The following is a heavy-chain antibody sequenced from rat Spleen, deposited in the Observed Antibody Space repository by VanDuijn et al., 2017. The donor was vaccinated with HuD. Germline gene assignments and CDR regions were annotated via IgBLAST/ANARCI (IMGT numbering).Heavy chain of an antibody. CDR2: IWGDGST. Sequence: QVQMKETGPGLVQTTQTLSVTCTVSGFSLTSYGVHWIRQAPGKGLKWMGTIWGDGSTNFNSALKSRLSISRDPSKSQVFLKMNSLQTEDTAMYFCARGWERFAYWGQGTLVTVSS. CDR3: ARGWERFAY. V-gene: IGHV2-77*01. D-gene: IGHD1-11*01. J-gene: IGHJ3*01. CDR1: GFSLTSYG.